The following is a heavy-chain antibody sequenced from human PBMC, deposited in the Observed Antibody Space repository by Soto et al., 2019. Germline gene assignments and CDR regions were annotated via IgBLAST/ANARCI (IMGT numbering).Heavy chain of an antibody. CDR2: INHSGST. D-gene: IGHD5-18*01. J-gene: IGHJ4*02. CDR3: ARGGRYSYGSFGY. V-gene: IGHV4-34*01. CDR1: GGSFSGYY. Sequence: QVQLQQWGAGLLKPSETLSLTCAVYGGSFSGYYWSWIRQPPGKGLEWIGEINHSGSTNYNPSLKSRVTISVDTSKNQFSLKLSSVTAADPAVYYCARGGRYSYGSFGYWGQGTLVTVSS.